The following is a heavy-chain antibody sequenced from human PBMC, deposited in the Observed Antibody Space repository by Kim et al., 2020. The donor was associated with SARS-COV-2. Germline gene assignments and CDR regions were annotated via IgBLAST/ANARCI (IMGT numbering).Heavy chain of an antibody. V-gene: IGHV3-21*01. CDR3: ARLRLGARDAFAI. D-gene: IGHD1-26*01. J-gene: IGHJ3*02. Sequence: ADSRKGRSTISRDNAKNSLYLQMNRLRAEDTAVYYCARLRLGARDAFAIWGQGTMVTVSS.